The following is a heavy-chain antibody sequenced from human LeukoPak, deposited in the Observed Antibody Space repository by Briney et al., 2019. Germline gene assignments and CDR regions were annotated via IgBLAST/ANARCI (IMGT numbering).Heavy chain of an antibody. CDR1: GFTFSSYE. D-gene: IGHD2-2*01. CDR3: ARIGAGYCSSTSCYLTPQTFDY. J-gene: IGHJ4*02. CDR2: ISSSGSTI. Sequence: GGTLRLSCAASGFTFSSYEMNWVRQAPGKGLEWVSYISSSGSTIYYADSVKGRFTISRDNAKNSLYLQMNSLRAEDTALYYCARIGAGYCSSTSCYLTPQTFDYWGQGTLVTVSS. V-gene: IGHV3-48*03.